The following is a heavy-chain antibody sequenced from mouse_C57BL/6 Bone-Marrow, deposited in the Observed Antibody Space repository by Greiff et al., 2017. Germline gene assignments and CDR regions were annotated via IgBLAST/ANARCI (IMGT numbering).Heavy chain of an antibody. CDR1: GYTFTSYW. J-gene: IGHJ2*01. CDR3: AREGAYYGNYDNYFDY. V-gene: IGHV1-50*01. CDR2: IDPSDSYT. D-gene: IGHD2-10*01. Sequence: QVQLQQPGAELVKPGASVKLSCKASGYTFTSYWMQWVKQRPGQGLEWIGEIDPSDSYTNYNQKFKGKATLTVDTSSSTTYMQLSSLTSEGSAVYYCAREGAYYGNYDNYFDYWGQGTTLTVSS.